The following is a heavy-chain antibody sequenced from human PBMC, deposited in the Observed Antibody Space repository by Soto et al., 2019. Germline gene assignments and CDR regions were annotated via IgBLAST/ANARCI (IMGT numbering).Heavy chain of an antibody. CDR2: ISYDGSNN. CDR1: GFTFSSYI. J-gene: IGHJ6*02. D-gene: IGHD6-13*01. Sequence: QVQLVESGGGVVQPGRSLRLSCAASGFTFSSYIMHWVRQAPGKGLEWVAVISYDGSNNYYPDSVKGRFTISRDNSKNXXYLQMDSLRAEDTAVYYCARGTLSLGSSWDYGMDVWGQGTTVTVSS. CDR3: ARGTLSLGSSWDYGMDV. V-gene: IGHV3-30-3*01.